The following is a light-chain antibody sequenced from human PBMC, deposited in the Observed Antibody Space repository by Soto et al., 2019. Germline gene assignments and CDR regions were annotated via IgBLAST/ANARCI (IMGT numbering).Light chain of an antibody. CDR3: QSYDSSLSVLYV. CDR2: GSS. J-gene: IGLJ1*01. Sequence: QSVLTQPPSVSGAPGQRVSISCTGSSSNIGAGYDVHWFQQLPGTAPKLLIYGSSNRPSGVPDRFSGSKSGTSASLAITGLQAEDEADYYGQSYDSSLSVLYVFGTGTKVTVL. CDR1: SSNIGAGYD. V-gene: IGLV1-40*01.